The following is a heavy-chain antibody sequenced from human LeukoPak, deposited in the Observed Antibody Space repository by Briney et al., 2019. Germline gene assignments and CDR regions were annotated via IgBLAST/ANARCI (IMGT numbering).Heavy chain of an antibody. D-gene: IGHD1-26*01. CDR2: ISGSGGST. Sequence: PGGSLRLSCAASGFTFISYAMSWVRQAPGKGLEWVSAISGSGGSTYYADSVKGRFTISRDNSKNTLYLQMNSLRAEDTAVYYCAKDGVGATTGYYYMDVWGKGTTVTVSS. J-gene: IGHJ6*03. CDR1: GFTFISYA. CDR3: AKDGVGATTGYYYMDV. V-gene: IGHV3-23*01.